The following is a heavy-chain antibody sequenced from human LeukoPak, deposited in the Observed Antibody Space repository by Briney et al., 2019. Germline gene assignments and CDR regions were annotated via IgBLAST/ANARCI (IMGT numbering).Heavy chain of an antibody. Sequence: GGSLRLSCAASGFTFSSYAMSWVRQAPGKGLEWFSAISGSGGSTYYADSVKGRFTISRDNAKNTLYLQMNSLRAEDTAVYYCAKTTTLLGYCSSTSCRGFDYWGQGTLVTVSS. V-gene: IGHV3-23*01. CDR2: ISGSGGST. D-gene: IGHD2-2*01. CDR1: GFTFSSYA. J-gene: IGHJ4*02. CDR3: AKTTTLLGYCSSTSCRGFDY.